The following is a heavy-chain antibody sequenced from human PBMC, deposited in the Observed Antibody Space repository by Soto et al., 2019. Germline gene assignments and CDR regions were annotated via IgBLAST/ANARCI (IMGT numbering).Heavy chain of an antibody. CDR1: GFTLSSYS. CDR3: ARVALSYCSSTSCPNWFDP. Sequence: GGSLRLSCAASGFTLSSYSMNWVRQAPGKGLEWVSSISSSSSYIYYADSVKGRFTISRDNAKNSLYLQMNSLRAEDTAVYYCARVALSYCSSTSCPNWFDPWGQGTLVTVST. J-gene: IGHJ5*02. V-gene: IGHV3-21*01. CDR2: ISSSSSYI. D-gene: IGHD2-2*01.